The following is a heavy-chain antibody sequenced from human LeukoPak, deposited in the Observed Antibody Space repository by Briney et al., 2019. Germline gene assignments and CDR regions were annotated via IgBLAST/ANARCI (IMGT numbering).Heavy chain of an antibody. CDR3: ARGDDFSGDH. D-gene: IGHD1-1*01. CDR2: IHPEGNEK. CDR1: GFTFSNFW. Sequence: GGSLGLSCAVSGFTFSNFWMSWVRQAPGRGLEWVANIHPEGNEKYHVESVKGRFTISRDNAKNLLFLQMNGLRVEDTAVYYCARGDDFSGDHWGQGTLVTVSS. J-gene: IGHJ4*02. V-gene: IGHV3-7*04.